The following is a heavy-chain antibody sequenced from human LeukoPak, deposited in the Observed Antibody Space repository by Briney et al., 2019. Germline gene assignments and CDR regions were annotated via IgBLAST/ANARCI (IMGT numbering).Heavy chain of an antibody. J-gene: IGHJ3*02. Sequence: PGGSLRLSCAASGFTFSSYSMTWVRQAPGKGLEWVSSISSSSSYIYYADSVKGRFTISRDNAKNSLYLRMNSLRAEDTAVYYCARDPPDQEAQDAFDIWGQGTMVTVSS. CDR3: ARDPPDQEAQDAFDI. CDR1: GFTFSSYS. V-gene: IGHV3-21*01. CDR2: ISSSSSYI.